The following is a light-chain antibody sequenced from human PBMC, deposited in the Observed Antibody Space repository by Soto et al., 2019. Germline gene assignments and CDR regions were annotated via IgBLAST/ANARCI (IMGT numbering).Light chain of an antibody. CDR1: QSIGTW. V-gene: IGKV1-5*01. J-gene: IGKJ1*01. CDR2: DAS. Sequence: DIQLTQSPSTLSASVGDRITITCRASQSIGTWLAWYQHRPGEGPKLLIHDASNLESGVPSRFSGSGSATEFSLTISSLESGDSGTYHCQQYATYAPSTFGQGTKVDIK. CDR3: QQYATYAPST.